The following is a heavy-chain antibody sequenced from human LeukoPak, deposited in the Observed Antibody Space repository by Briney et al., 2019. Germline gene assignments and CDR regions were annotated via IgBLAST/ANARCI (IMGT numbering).Heavy chain of an antibody. CDR1: GFTFSTYT. Sequence: GRSLRLSCAASGFTFSTYTMNWVRQAPGKGLEWVSYITSGSNIVYYADSVKGRFTISRDNARNSLYLQMRRLRDEDTAVYYCARDDRDYSVNWFLDPWGQGTLVTVSS. D-gene: IGHD4-11*01. V-gene: IGHV3-48*02. CDR2: ITSGSNIV. J-gene: IGHJ5*02. CDR3: ARDDRDYSVNWFLDP.